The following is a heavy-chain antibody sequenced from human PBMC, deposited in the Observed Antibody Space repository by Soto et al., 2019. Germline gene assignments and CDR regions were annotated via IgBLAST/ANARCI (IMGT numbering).Heavy chain of an antibody. CDR3: ARVLRYFDWLSPDNYYYGMDV. CDR2: INPSGGST. Sequence: ASVKVSCKASGYTFTSYYMHWVRQAPGQGLEWMGIINPSGGSTSYAQKFQGRVTMTRDTSTSTVYMELSSLRSEDTAVYYCARVLRYFDWLSPDNYYYGMDVWGQGTTVTVSS. D-gene: IGHD3-9*01. V-gene: IGHV1-46*01. CDR1: GYTFTSYY. J-gene: IGHJ6*02.